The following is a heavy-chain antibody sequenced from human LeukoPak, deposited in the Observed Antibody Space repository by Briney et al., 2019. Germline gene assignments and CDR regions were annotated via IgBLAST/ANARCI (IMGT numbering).Heavy chain of an antibody. D-gene: IGHD3-3*01. CDR2: ISAYNGNT. CDR3: ARYTIFGVVRPRFDP. V-gene: IGHV1-18*01. Sequence: GASVKVPCKASGYTFTSYGISWVRQAPGQGLEWMGWISAYNGNTNYAQKLQGRVTMTTDTSTSTAYMELRSLRSDDTAVYYCARYTIFGVVRPRFDPWGQGTLVTVSS. CDR1: GYTFTSYG. J-gene: IGHJ5*02.